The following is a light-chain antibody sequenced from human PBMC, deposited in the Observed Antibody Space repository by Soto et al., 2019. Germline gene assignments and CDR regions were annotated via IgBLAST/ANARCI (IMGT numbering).Light chain of an antibody. J-gene: IGLJ1*01. Sequence: QSVLTQPPSVSGAPGQRVSISCTGSSSNIGAGYDVHWYQHLPGTAPKLLIYANNNRPSGVPDRFSGSKSGTSASLAITGLQAEDVADYYCQSYDSSRSPLYVFGTGTKVTVL. CDR3: QSYDSSRSPLYV. CDR1: SSNIGAGYD. CDR2: ANN. V-gene: IGLV1-40*01.